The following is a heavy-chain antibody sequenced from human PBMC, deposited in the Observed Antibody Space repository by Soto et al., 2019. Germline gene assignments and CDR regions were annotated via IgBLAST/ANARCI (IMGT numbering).Heavy chain of an antibody. J-gene: IGHJ4*02. CDR1: GGSISSGGYS. D-gene: IGHD3-10*01. CDR2: IDHSGST. Sequence: QLQLQESGSGLVKPSQTLSLTCAVSGGSISSGGYSWSWIRQPPGKGLEWIGYIDHSGSTYYNPSLKSRVTISIDRSKNQFSLKLSSVTSAATAVYYCAGGSGNYYYWGQGTLVTVSS. CDR3: AGGSGNYYY. V-gene: IGHV4-30-2*01.